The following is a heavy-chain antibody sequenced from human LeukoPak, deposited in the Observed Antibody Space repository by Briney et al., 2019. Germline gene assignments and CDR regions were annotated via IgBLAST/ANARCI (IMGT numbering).Heavy chain of an antibody. CDR3: TRAVAGHPD. V-gene: IGHV4-34*01. CDR1: GVPFSNYY. Sequence: SETLSLTCGVSGVPFSNYYWSWVRQSPTQGLEWIGEINHSGYTNYNPCLKSRVTMSIDTSKNQFSLKLTSVTAADAGVYYCTRAVAGHPDWGQGTLVTVSS. D-gene: IGHD6-19*01. CDR2: INHSGYT. J-gene: IGHJ4*02.